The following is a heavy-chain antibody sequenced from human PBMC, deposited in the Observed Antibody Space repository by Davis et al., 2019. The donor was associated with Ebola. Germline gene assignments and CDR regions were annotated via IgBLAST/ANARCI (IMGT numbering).Heavy chain of an antibody. J-gene: IGHJ4*02. Sequence: GESLKISCAASGFTFSSYSMNWVRQAPGKGLEWVSSISSSSSYIYYADSVKGRFTISRDNAKNSLYLQMNSLRAEDTAVYYCARDQVRNGFGYWGQGTLVTVSS. V-gene: IGHV3-21*01. CDR3: ARDQVRNGFGY. D-gene: IGHD2-21*01. CDR1: GFTFSSYS. CDR2: ISSSSSYI.